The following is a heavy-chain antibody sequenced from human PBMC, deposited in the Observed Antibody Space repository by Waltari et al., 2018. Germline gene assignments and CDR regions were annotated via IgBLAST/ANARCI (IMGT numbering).Heavy chain of an antibody. J-gene: IGHJ4*02. Sequence: EVQLLDSGGGLVQTGGSRRLSWAASGFPFTMFAIGWVRQVPGRGLGWVAGISSRGFDTFYADSVKGRFTVSRDNSKNMLFLEMNNLRADDTGVYYCAKDLGSTSVPYYFDYWGQGTKVTVSS. CDR1: GFPFTMFA. D-gene: IGHD3-16*01. CDR3: AKDLGSTSVPYYFDY. V-gene: IGHV3-23*01. CDR2: ISSRGFDT.